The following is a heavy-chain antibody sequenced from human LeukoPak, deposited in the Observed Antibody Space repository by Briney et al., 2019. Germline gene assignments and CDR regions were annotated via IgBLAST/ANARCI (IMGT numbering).Heavy chain of an antibody. V-gene: IGHV3-23*01. J-gene: IGHJ4*02. Sequence: GGSLRLSCAAPGFTFSSYAMSWVRQAPGKGLEWVSGISGSGGSTYYADSVKGRFTISRDNSKNTLFLQMNSLRAEDTALYYCAKGSYYDNSGYYYFDYWGQGTLVTVSS. CDR1: GFTFSSYA. D-gene: IGHD3-22*01. CDR2: ISGSGGST. CDR3: AKGSYYDNSGYYYFDY.